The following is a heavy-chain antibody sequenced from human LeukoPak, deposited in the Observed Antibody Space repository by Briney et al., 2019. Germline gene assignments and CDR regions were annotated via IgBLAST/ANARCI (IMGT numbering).Heavy chain of an antibody. Sequence: ASVKVSCKASGYTFTSYDINWVRQATGQGLEWRRWMNPNSGNTGYAQKFQGRVTITRNTSISTAYMELSSLRSEDTAVYYCAREGYDFWSGYYPDYYYYYMDVWGKGTTVTVSS. CDR2: MNPNSGNT. CDR1: GYTFTSYD. J-gene: IGHJ6*03. D-gene: IGHD3-3*01. CDR3: AREGYDFWSGYYPDYYYYYMDV. V-gene: IGHV1-8*03.